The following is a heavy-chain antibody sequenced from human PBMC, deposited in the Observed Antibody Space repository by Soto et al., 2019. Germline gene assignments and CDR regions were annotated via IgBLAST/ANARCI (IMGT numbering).Heavy chain of an antibody. D-gene: IGHD6-13*01. CDR2: ISGGGSTT. V-gene: IGHV3-23*01. Sequence: EVQLLESGGGLVQPEGSLRLSCEASGFTSSSYAMSWVRQAPGKGLEWVSGISGGGSTTYYADSVKGRFTISRDNSKSTLELQVNTLRAEETAGDYCARDHSAGGTSSRYFPDWSQATLVTVSS. J-gene: IGHJ1*01. CDR3: ARDHSAGGTSSRYFPD. CDR1: GFTSSSYA.